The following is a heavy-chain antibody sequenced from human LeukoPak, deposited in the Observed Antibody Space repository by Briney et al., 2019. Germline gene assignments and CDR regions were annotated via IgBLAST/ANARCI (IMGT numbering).Heavy chain of an antibody. CDR1: GYSISSGYY. J-gene: IGHJ5*02. CDR2: IYHSGST. Sequence: SETLSLTCTVSGYSISSGYYWGWIRQPPGKGLEWIGSIYHSGSTYYNPSLKSRVTISVDTSKNQFSLKLSSVTAADTAVYYCARAKYSSSWYRGPDWFDPWGQGTLVTVSS. D-gene: IGHD6-13*01. CDR3: ARAKYSSSWYRGPDWFDP. V-gene: IGHV4-38-2*02.